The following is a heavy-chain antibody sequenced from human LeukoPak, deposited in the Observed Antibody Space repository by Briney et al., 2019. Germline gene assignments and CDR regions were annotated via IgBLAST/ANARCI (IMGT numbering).Heavy chain of an antibody. CDR3: AKDPYYYGSGTLDAFDI. D-gene: IGHD3-10*01. CDR1: GFTFSSYA. J-gene: IGHJ3*02. V-gene: IGHV3-23*01. Sequence: GGSLRLSCAASGFTFSSYAMSWVRQAPGKGLEWVSAISGSGGSTYYADSVKGRFTISRDNSKNTLYLQMNSLRAEDTAVYYCAKDPYYYGSGTLDAFDIWGQGTMVTVSS. CDR2: ISGSGGST.